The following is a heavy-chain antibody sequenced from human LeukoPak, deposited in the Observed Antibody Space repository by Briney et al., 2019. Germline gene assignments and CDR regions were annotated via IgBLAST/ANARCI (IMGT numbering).Heavy chain of an antibody. CDR1: GYTFTGYY. Sequence: ASVKVSCKASGYTFTGYYMHWVRQAPGQGLEWMGWINPNSGGTNYAQKFQGRVTMTRDTSISTAYMELSRLRSDDTAVHYCARGRSGCSSTSCYGWFDPWGQGTLVTVSS. J-gene: IGHJ5*02. CDR2: INPNSGGT. V-gene: IGHV1-2*02. D-gene: IGHD2-2*01. CDR3: ARGRSGCSSTSCYGWFDP.